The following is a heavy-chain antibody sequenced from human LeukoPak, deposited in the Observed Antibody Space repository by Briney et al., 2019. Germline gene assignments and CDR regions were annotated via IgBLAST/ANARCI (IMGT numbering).Heavy chain of an antibody. Sequence: ASVKVSCKASGYTFTSYGISWVRQAPGQGLEWMGWISAYNGNTNYAQKLQGRVTMTTDTSTSTAYMELSRLRSDGTAVYYCARALSIAAADQLSHGYWGQGTLVTVSS. J-gene: IGHJ4*02. D-gene: IGHD6-13*01. CDR1: GYTFTSYG. CDR2: ISAYNGNT. V-gene: IGHV1-18*01. CDR3: ARALSIAAADQLSHGY.